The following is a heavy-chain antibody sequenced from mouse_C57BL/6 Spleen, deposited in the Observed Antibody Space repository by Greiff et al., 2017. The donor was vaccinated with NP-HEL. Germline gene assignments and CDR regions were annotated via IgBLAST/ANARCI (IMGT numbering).Heavy chain of an antibody. J-gene: IGHJ4*01. Sequence: DVKLVESEGGLVQPGSSMKLSCTASGFTFSDYYMAWVRQVPEKGLEWVANINYDGSSTYYLDSLKSRFIISRDNAKNILYLQMSSLKSEDTATYYCARDGEDGNYFYAMDYWGQGTSVTVSS. V-gene: IGHV5-16*01. CDR2: INYDGSST. D-gene: IGHD2-1*01. CDR3: ARDGEDGNYFYAMDY. CDR1: GFTFSDYY.